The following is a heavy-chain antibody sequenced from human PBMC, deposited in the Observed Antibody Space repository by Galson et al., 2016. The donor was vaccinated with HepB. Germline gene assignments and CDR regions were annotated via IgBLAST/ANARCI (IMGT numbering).Heavy chain of an antibody. D-gene: IGHD3-16*01. CDR1: GFTLSSYA. Sequence: SLRLSCAASGFTLSSYAMTWVRQAPGKGLEWVSTITNSGGYTYYADSVKGRFTISRDNSKNTLYLQMNSLRAEDTALYYCAKDLLRGRPSQLFDFWGQGTLVTVSS. J-gene: IGHJ4*02. CDR3: AKDLLRGRPSQLFDF. V-gene: IGHV3-23*01. CDR2: ITNSGGYT.